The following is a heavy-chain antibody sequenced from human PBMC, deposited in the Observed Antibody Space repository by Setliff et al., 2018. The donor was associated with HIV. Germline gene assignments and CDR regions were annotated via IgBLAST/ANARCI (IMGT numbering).Heavy chain of an antibody. CDR2: IIPLFGTP. Sequence: SVKVSCKASGDIFNTYAFTWVRQAPGQGLEWMGVIIPLFGTPKYAQKFQGRVTITADESTTTAYMELSSLRSEDTAVYYCARGDGYNFPYYFYMDVWGKGTTVTVSS. CDR1: GDIFNTYA. D-gene: IGHD5-12*01. CDR3: ARGDGYNFPYYFYMDV. V-gene: IGHV1-69*13. J-gene: IGHJ6*03.